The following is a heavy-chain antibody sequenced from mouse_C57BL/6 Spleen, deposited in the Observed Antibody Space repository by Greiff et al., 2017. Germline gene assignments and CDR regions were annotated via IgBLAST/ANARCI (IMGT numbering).Heavy chain of an antibody. D-gene: IGHD1-1*01. CDR3: ARSGYYYGSFSTDFDY. CDR1: GYSFTDYS. Sequence: EVQLQQSGPELVKPGASVKISCKASGYSFTDYSMNWVKQSTGQSLEWIGVINPNYGTTSYNQKFKGKATLTVDQSSSTAYMQLNSLTSEDSAVYYGARSGYYYGSFSTDFDYWGQGTTLTVSS. J-gene: IGHJ2*01. CDR2: INPNYGTT. V-gene: IGHV1-39*01.